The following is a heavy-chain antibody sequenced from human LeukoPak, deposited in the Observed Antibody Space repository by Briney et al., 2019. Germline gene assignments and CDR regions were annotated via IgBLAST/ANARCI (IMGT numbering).Heavy chain of an antibody. CDR1: GYTFTSYD. CDR2: MNPNSGNT. CDR3: AREASGSYYQNDY. Sequence: ASVNVSCKASGYTFTSYDINWVRQATGQGLEWMGWMNPNSGNTGYAQKFQGRAARTRYTSISTAYMELSSLRSEDTAVYYCAREASGSYYQNDYWGQGTLVTVSS. D-gene: IGHD1-26*01. J-gene: IGHJ4*02. V-gene: IGHV1-8*01.